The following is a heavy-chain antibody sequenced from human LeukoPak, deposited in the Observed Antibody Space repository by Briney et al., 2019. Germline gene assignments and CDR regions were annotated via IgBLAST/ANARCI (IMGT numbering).Heavy chain of an antibody. CDR2: IYYSGST. CDR1: GGSISSYY. CDR3: ARGPQDY. V-gene: IGHV4-59*01. J-gene: IGHJ4*02. Sequence: PSETLSLTCTVSGGSISSYYWSWIRQPPGKGLEWIGYIYYSGSTNYNPSLKSRVTISVDTSKNQFSLKLSSVTAADTAVYYCARGPQDYWGQGTLVTVSS.